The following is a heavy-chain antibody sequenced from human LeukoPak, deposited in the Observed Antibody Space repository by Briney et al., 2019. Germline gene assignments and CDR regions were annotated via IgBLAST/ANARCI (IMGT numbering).Heavy chain of an antibody. Sequence: GGSLRLSCVASGFTFSNYWMSWVRQAPGKGLEWVANIKQDGSEKYYVDSVKGRFTISRDNAKKSLYLQMNSLRAEDTAVYYCARGARKGDDYGGFFDYWGQGTLVTVSS. J-gene: IGHJ4*02. V-gene: IGHV3-7*01. CDR2: IKQDGSEK. CDR3: ARGARKGDDYGGFFDY. D-gene: IGHD4-23*01. CDR1: GFTFSNYW.